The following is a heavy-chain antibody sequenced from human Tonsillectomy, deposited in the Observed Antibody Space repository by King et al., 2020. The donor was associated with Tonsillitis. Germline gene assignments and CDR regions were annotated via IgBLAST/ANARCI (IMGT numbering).Heavy chain of an antibody. D-gene: IGHD5-24*01. J-gene: IGHJ4*02. CDR1: GFTFSSYA. V-gene: IGHV3-30-3*01. CDR2: ISYDGSNK. Sequence: QLVQSGGGVVQPGRSLRLSCAASGFTFSSYAMHWVRQAPGKGLAWVAVISYDGSNKYYAESVEGRFTIPRDNSKNTLYLQMNSLRAEDTAVYYCAREFWVDGYNYIDYWGQGTLVTVSS. CDR3: AREFWVDGYNYIDY.